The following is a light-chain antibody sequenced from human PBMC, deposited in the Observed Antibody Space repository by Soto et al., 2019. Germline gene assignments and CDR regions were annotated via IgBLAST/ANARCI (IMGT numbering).Light chain of an antibody. CDR2: DAS. CDR1: QNIRSR. J-gene: IGKJ1*01. CDR3: QQYHSYWT. V-gene: IGKV1-5*01. Sequence: DCQMTQAPSTLSAAVGGRVTITRAASQNIRSRLPWLQQKTGKAPKHLIYDASSLESGVPQRFSGSGSGTDFTLPTSSLQTDDFSPYYCQQYHSYWTFGQGTKVDIK.